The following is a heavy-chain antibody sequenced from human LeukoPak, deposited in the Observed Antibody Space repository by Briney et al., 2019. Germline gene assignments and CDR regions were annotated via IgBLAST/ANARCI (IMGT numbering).Heavy chain of an antibody. CDR3: ATYRQVMLPFEA. CDR2: IRGSGGST. CDR1: GFTFSSYA. V-gene: IGHV3-23*01. D-gene: IGHD5-18*01. J-gene: IGHJ5*02. Sequence: GGTLRLSCAASGFTFSSYAMSWVRQAPGKGLEWVSTIRGSGGSTYYADSVRGRFTISRDNSKNTLYLQMNSLRGEDTAIYYCATYRQVMLPFEAWGQGTLVTVSS.